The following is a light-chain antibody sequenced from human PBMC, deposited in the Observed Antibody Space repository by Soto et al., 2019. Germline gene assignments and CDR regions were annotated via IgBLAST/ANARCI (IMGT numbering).Light chain of an antibody. CDR2: AAS. J-gene: IGKJ2*01. V-gene: IGKV3-15*01. Sequence: IVMTQSPATLSVFPGERATLSCRASQSISNNLAWLQQKPGHAPRLLISAASTRSTGVPARFSGSGSGTDFPLTISSLQPEDFAVYYCHQYNNWPPMHTFGQGTKLEIK. CDR3: HQYNNWPPMHT. CDR1: QSISNN.